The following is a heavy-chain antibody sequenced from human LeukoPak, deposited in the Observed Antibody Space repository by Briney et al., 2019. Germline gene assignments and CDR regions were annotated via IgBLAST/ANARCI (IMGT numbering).Heavy chain of an antibody. V-gene: IGHV3-23*01. CDR3: AKERKFITTGYPDF. Sequence: GGSLRLSCAASGFTFSSYAMSWVRQAPGKGLEWVSAISGSGGSTYYADSVKGRFTISRDNSKNTLYLRMNSLRAEDTAVYYCAKERKFITTGYPDFWAQGTLVTVS. J-gene: IGHJ4*02. CDR2: ISGSGGST. CDR1: GFTFSSYA. D-gene: IGHD3-22*01.